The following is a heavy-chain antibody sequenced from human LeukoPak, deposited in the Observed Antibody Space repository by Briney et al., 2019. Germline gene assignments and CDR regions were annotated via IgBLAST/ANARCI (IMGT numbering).Heavy chain of an antibody. V-gene: IGHV3-30-3*01. CDR1: GFTFSTYW. CDR2: ISYDGSNK. J-gene: IGHJ4*02. D-gene: IGHD3-22*01. Sequence: PGGSLRLSCVGSGFTFSTYWMSWVRQAPGKGLEWVAVISYDGSNKYYADSVKGRFTISRDNSKNTLYLQMNSLRAEDTAVYYCARIAYYYDSSGYSGFDYWGQGTLVTVSS. CDR3: ARIAYYYDSSGYSGFDY.